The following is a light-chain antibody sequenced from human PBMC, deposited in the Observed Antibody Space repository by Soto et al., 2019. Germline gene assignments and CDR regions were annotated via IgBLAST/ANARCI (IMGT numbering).Light chain of an antibody. V-gene: IGKV3-20*01. CDR1: QSVSSSY. CDR2: GAS. J-gene: IGKJ4*01. Sequence: EIVLTQSPGTLSLSPGERATLSCRASQSVSSSYLAWYQQKPGQAPRLLIYGASNRATGIPDRFSGSGSGTDFTLTISRLEPEDCAVYYCQQYGSSRLTFGGGTKVEIK. CDR3: QQYGSSRLT.